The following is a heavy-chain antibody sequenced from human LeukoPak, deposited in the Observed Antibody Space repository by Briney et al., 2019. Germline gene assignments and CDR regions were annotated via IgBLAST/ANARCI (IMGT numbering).Heavy chain of an antibody. V-gene: IGHV3-23*01. CDR3: TSLSGSYSFRNP. J-gene: IGHJ4*02. Sequence: GGSLRLSCAASGFTFSSYAMSWVRQAPGKGLEWVSAISGSGGSTYYADSVKGRFTISRDNSKDTLYLQMNSLRAEDTAVYYCTSLSGSYSFRNPWGQGTLVTVSS. CDR1: GFTFSSYA. D-gene: IGHD1-26*01. CDR2: ISGSGGST.